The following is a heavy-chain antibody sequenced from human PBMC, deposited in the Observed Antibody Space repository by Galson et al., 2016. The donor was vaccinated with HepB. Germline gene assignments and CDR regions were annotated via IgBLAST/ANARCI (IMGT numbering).Heavy chain of an antibody. J-gene: IGHJ6*02. Sequence: SLRLSCAASGFTFNNYSMNWVRQAPGKGLEWVSSISSSGRYIYYADSLKGRFTISRDNVKNSLYLRMNSLRAEDTAVYYCARDRSPLTPSYYYYYYGMDVWGQGTTVTVSS. CDR1: GFTFNNYS. CDR2: ISSSGRYI. CDR3: ARDRSPLTPSYYYYYYGMDV. D-gene: IGHD4-23*01. V-gene: IGHV3-21*06.